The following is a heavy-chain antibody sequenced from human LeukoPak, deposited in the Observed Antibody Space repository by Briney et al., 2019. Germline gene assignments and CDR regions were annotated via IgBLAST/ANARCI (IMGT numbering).Heavy chain of an antibody. Sequence: PGGSLRLSCAASGFTVSSNYMSWVGQAPGKGLEWVSVIYSGGSTYYADSVKGRFTISRDNSKNTLYLQMNSLRAEDTAVYYCARGYDLRGYDYWGQGTLVTVSS. CDR1: GFTVSSNY. D-gene: IGHD5-12*01. CDR2: IYSGGST. V-gene: IGHV3-53*01. J-gene: IGHJ4*02. CDR3: ARGYDLRGYDY.